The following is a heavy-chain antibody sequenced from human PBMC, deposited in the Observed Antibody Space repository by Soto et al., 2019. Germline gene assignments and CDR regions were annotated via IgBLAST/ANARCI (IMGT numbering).Heavy chain of an antibody. J-gene: IGHJ4*02. CDR1: GGSISSGGYY. V-gene: IGHV4-31*03. D-gene: IGHD2-8*02. CDR3: ARDKITGLFDY. CDR2: NYYSGIT. Sequence: PSETLSLTCTVSGGSISSGGYYWTWIRQHPGKGLEWIGYNYYSGITYYNPSLKSRVTISLDTSKNQLSLKLTSVTAAVTAVYYCARDKITGLFDYWGQGTLVTVSS.